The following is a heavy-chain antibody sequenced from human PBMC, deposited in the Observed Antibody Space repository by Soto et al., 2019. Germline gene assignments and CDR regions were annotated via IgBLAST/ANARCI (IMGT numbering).Heavy chain of an antibody. Sequence: QVQLQQWGAGLLKPSETLSLTCAVYGGSFSGYYWSWIRQPPGKGLEWIGEINHSGSTNYNPSLKSRVTISVDTSKNPFSLKLSSVTAADTAVYYCARATPGPHYYYYYYMDVWGKGTTVTVSS. CDR2: INHSGST. CDR3: ARATPGPHYYYYYYMDV. J-gene: IGHJ6*03. CDR1: GGSFSGYY. V-gene: IGHV4-34*01.